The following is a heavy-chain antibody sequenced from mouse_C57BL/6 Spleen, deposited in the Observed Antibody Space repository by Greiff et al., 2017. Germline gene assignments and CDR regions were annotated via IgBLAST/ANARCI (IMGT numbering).Heavy chain of an antibody. Sequence: VQLQQSGPELVKPGASVKISCKASGYSFTGYYMNWVKQSPEKSLEWIGEINPSTGGTTYNQTFKAKATLTVDKSSSTAYMQLKSLTSEDSAVYYCARSLDYGNYGGFAYWGQGTLVTVSA. J-gene: IGHJ3*01. CDR3: ARSLDYGNYGGFAY. V-gene: IGHV1-42*01. D-gene: IGHD2-1*01. CDR2: INPSTGGT. CDR1: GYSFTGYY.